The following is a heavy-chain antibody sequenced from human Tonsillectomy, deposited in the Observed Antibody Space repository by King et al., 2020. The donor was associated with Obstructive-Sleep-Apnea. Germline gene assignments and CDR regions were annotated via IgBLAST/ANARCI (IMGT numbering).Heavy chain of an antibody. CDR3: AKDLSSGWYSPQDY. Sequence: VQLVESGGGLVQPGRSLRLSCAASGFTFDDYAMHWVRQAPGKGLEWVSGINLNSGSIGYADSVKGRFTIARDNAKNSLYLQINSLRAEDTALYYCAKDLSSGWYSPQDYWGQGTLVTVSS. D-gene: IGHD6-19*01. V-gene: IGHV3-9*01. J-gene: IGHJ4*02. CDR2: INLNSGSI. CDR1: GFTFDDYA.